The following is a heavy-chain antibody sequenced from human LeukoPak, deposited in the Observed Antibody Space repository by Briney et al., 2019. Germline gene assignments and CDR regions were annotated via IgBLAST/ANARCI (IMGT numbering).Heavy chain of an antibody. D-gene: IGHD3-3*01. J-gene: IGHJ4*02. V-gene: IGHV4-59*01. Sequence: SETLSLTCTVSGGSISSYYWSWIRQPPGKGLEWIGYIYYSGSTNYNPSLKSRVTISVDTSKNQFSLKLSSVTAADTAVYYCARDGKGADFWSGYYPGYFDYWGQGTLVTVSS. CDR3: ARDGKGADFWSGYYPGYFDY. CDR2: IYYSGST. CDR1: GGSISSYY.